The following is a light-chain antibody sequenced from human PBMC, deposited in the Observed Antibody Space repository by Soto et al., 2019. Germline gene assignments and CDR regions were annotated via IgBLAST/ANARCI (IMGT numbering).Light chain of an antibody. CDR2: GAS. V-gene: IGKV3-20*01. J-gene: IGKJ5*01. CDR3: QQYGSSPPVT. CDR1: QSGSSSY. Sequence: EIVLTQSPGTLSLSPGERATLSCGASQSGSSSYLAWYQQKPGQTPRLLLYGASGRATGNPDRFSGSGCGKDFTLTTSRLEPEDLAVYYCQQYGSSPPVTFGQGTRLEIK.